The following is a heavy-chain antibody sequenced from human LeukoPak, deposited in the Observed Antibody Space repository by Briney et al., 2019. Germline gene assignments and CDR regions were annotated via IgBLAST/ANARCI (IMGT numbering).Heavy chain of an antibody. CDR1: GYTFTSYA. CDR2: INAGNGNT. V-gene: IGHV1-3*01. D-gene: IGHD6-19*01. J-gene: IGHJ4*02. CDR3: ARHRSSGLSYFGY. Sequence: ASVKVSCKASGYTFTSYAMHWVRQAPGQRLEWMGWINAGNGNTKYSQKFQGRVTITRDTSASTAYMELSSLRSEDTAVYYCARHRSSGLSYFGYWGQGTLVTVSS.